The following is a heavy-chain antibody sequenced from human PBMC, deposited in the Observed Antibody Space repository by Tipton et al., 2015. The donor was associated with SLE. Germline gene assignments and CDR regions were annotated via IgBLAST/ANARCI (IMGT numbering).Heavy chain of an antibody. J-gene: IGHJ4*02. CDR1: GGSISSYY. Sequence: TLSLTCTVSGGSISSYYWSWTRQSPGKGLEWIGRIYTGGSTKYNPSLESRVSISVDTSKYQFSLRLNSVTAADTAVYYCARELVGAAKDFFDYFDSWGQGTLVTVSS. CDR3: ARELVGAAKDFFDYFDS. D-gene: IGHD1-26*01. CDR2: IYTGGST. V-gene: IGHV4-4*07.